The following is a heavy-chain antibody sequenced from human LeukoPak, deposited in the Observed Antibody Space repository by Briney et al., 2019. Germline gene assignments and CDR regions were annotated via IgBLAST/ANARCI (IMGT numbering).Heavy chain of an antibody. CDR3: AKVPSGEYDAFDI. V-gene: IGHV3-30*02. CDR2: IRDDGSNK. J-gene: IGHJ3*02. D-gene: IGHD6-25*01. CDR1: GFTFSSYG. Sequence: PGGSLRLSCAASGFTFSSYGMHWVRQAPGKGLEWVAFIRDDGSNKYYADSVKGRFTISRGNSKNTLYMKMNRLRAEDTDVYYCAKVPSGEYDAFDIWGQGTMVNVSS.